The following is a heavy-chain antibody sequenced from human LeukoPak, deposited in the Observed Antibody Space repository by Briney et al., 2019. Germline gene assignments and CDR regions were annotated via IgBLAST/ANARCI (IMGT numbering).Heavy chain of an antibody. V-gene: IGHV3-21*01. CDR3: ARGTMFPYYFDY. J-gene: IGHJ4*02. D-gene: IGHD3-10*02. Sequence: GGSLRLSCAASGFKFSSYSMKWVRQAPGKGLEWVSFISSSSSYIYYADSLKGRFTISRDDAKNSLYLQMNSLRAEDTAVYYCARGTMFPYYFDYWGQGTLVTVSS. CDR1: GFKFSSYS. CDR2: ISSSSSYI.